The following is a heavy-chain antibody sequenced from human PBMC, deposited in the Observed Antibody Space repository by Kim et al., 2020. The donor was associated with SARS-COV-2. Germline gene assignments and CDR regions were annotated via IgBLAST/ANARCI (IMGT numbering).Heavy chain of an antibody. Sequence: SETLSLTCSVSGGSIRSNNYYWGWIRQPPGKGLEWIGSFFHSGNTYYNPSLKSRVTISVDASMVQFSLNLTSMTAADTAVYYCARQYSGHFDYWGQGALVAVSS. V-gene: IGHV4-39*01. CDR2: FFHSGNT. D-gene: IGHD3-10*01. CDR3: ARQYSGHFDY. J-gene: IGHJ4*02. CDR1: GGSIRSNNYY.